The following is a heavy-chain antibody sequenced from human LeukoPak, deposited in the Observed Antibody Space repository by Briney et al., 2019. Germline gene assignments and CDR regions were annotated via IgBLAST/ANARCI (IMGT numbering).Heavy chain of an antibody. V-gene: IGHV3-21*01. CDR2: ISSRSSQI. D-gene: IGHD3-22*01. Sequence: GGSLRLSCAASGFSFSTYIMNWVRQAPGKGLEWVSSISSRSSQIYYADSVKGRFTISRDNAKNSLYLQMNSLRAEDTAVYYCARYSSGFDYWGQGTLVTVSS. CDR1: GFSFSTYI. CDR3: ARYSSGFDY. J-gene: IGHJ4*02.